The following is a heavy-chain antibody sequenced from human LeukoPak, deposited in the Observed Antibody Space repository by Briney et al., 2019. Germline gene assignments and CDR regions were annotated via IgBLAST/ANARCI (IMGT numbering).Heavy chain of an antibody. CDR1: GFTFSSYA. CDR2: ISGSGGST. Sequence: GGSLRLSCAASGFTFSSYAMSWVRQAPGKGLEWVSAISGSGGSTYYADSVKGRFTISRDNSKNTLYLQMNSLRAEDTAVYYCARFRLRLGELSQFFDYWGQGTLVTVSS. J-gene: IGHJ4*02. CDR3: ARFRLRLGELSQFFDY. V-gene: IGHV3-23*01. D-gene: IGHD3-16*02.